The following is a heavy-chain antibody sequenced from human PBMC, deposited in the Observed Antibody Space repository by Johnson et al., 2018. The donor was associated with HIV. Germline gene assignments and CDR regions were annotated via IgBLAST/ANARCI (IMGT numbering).Heavy chain of an antibody. J-gene: IGHJ3*02. D-gene: IGHD3-10*01. Sequence: EKLVESGGGLVQPGGSLRLSCAASGFTVSSNYMSWVRQAPGKGLAWVSVIYSGGSTYYADSVKGCFTISRDNSKNTLYLQMNRLRAEDTAVYYCARSDPSTLLWFGDNDAFDIWGQGTMVTVSS. CDR3: ARSDPSTLLWFGDNDAFDI. V-gene: IGHV3-66*01. CDR2: IYSGGST. CDR1: GFTVSSNY.